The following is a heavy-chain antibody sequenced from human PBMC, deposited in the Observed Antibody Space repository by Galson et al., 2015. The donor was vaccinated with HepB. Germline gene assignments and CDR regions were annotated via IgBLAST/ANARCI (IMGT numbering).Heavy chain of an antibody. CDR1: GYTFTNYD. J-gene: IGHJ2*01. V-gene: IGHV1-18*03. CDR3: ARAAYANWYSDL. Sequence: SCKASGYTFTNYDITWMRQAPGQGLEWMGSISGHNGNTKYAQRFQGRVTLTTDTSTSTAYMELRSLRSDDMAVYYCARAAYANWYSDLWGRGTLVTVSS. CDR2: ISGHNGNT. D-gene: IGHD2-2*01.